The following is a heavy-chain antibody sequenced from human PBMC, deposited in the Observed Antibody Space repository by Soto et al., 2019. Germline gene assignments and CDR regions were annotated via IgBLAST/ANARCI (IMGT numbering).Heavy chain of an antibody. V-gene: IGHV2-5*02. D-gene: IGHD3-22*01. CDR3: AHRAALHYDSSGYLFDY. Sequence: SGPTLVNXTQTLTLTFTFSGFSLSTSGVGVGWIRQPPGKALEWLALIYWDDDKRYSPSLKSRLTITKDTSKNQVVLTMTNMDPVDTATYYCAHRAALHYDSSGYLFDYWGQGTLVTVSS. CDR1: GFSLSTSGVG. J-gene: IGHJ4*02. CDR2: IYWDDDK.